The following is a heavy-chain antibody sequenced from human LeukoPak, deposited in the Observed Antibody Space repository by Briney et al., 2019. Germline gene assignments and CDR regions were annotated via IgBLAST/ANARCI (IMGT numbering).Heavy chain of an antibody. CDR3: AKDQEKTEHYYYYMDV. CDR2: ISGSGGST. V-gene: IGHV3-23*01. CDR1: GFTFSSYA. J-gene: IGHJ6*03. D-gene: IGHD5-24*01. Sequence: GGSLRLSCAASGFTFSSYAMSWVRQAPGKGLEWVSAISGSGGSTYYADSVKGRFTISRDNSKNTLYLQMNSLRAEDTAVYYCAKDQEKTEHYYYYMDVWGKGTTVTVSS.